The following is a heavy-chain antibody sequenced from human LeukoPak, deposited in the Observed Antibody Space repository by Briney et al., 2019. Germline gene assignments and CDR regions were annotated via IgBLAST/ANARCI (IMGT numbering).Heavy chain of an antibody. Sequence: QPGRSLRLSCAASGFTFDDYAMHWVRQAPGKGLEWVSGISWNSGSIGYADSVKGRFTISRDNAKNSLYLQMNSLRAEDTALYYCVKVVGPFGIRGGFDPWGQGTLVTVSS. CDR1: GFTFDDYA. J-gene: IGHJ5*02. CDR3: VKVVGPFGIRGGFDP. D-gene: IGHD3-10*01. V-gene: IGHV3-9*01. CDR2: ISWNSGSI.